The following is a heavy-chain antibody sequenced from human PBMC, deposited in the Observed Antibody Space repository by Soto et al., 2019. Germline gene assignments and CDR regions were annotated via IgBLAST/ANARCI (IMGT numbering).Heavy chain of an antibody. CDR2: IIPRSATS. Sequence: QVQLVQSGTEVKKPGSSVKVSCKASGDTFSTYTITWMRQAPGQGLEWMGGIIPRSATSNYAQRFQGRVTFTADESTSTAYRELSSLRPEDPAVYYCAREGLVLVTTTVNSAYYSYAMDVGGQGTTVTVSS. V-gene: IGHV1-69*12. CDR1: GDTFSTYT. D-gene: IGHD3-22*01. J-gene: IGHJ6*02. CDR3: AREGLVLVTTTVNSAYYSYAMDV.